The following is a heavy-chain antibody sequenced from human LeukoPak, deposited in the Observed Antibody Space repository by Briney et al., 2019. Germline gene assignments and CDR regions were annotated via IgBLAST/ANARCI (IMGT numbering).Heavy chain of an antibody. CDR1: GGSISSSSYY. CDR3: ARCQSDTAMGEVLFDY. CDR2: IYYSGST. D-gene: IGHD5-18*01. V-gene: IGHV4-39*01. Sequence: PSETLSLTCTVSGGSISSSSYYWGWIRQPPGKGLEWIGSIYYSGSTYYNPSLKSRVTTSVDTSKNQFSLKLSSVTAADTAVYYCARCQSDTAMGEVLFDYWGQGTLVTVSS. J-gene: IGHJ4*02.